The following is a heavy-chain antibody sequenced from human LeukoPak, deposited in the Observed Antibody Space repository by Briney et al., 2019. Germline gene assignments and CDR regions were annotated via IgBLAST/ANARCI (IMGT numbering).Heavy chain of an antibody. J-gene: IGHJ3*02. Sequence: SPRLSCVASGFTLSSHWIHWGRRAPGKGLVWVSRVTSDGSSTRYADSVQGRFTISRDNAKNTLYLQMNSLRAGDTAVYYCARGGSPPEALGDAFDIWGQGTMVTVSS. CDR2: VTSDGSST. CDR3: ARGGSPPEALGDAFDI. CDR1: GFTLSSHW. D-gene: IGHD1-26*01. V-gene: IGHV3-74*01.